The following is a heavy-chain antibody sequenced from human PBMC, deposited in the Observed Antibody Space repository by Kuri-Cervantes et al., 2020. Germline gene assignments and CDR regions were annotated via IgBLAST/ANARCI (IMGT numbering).Heavy chain of an antibody. V-gene: IGHV4-34*01. J-gene: IGHJ4*02. Sequence: GSLRLSCTVSGGSISSYYRSWIRQPPGKGLEWIGEIKHSGSTNYNPSLKRRVTISVDTSKNQFSLKQSSVTAADTAVYYFASTPPIILGYCSGGSCENLDYWGQGTLVTVSS. CDR3: ASTPPIILGYCSGGSCENLDY. CDR1: GGSISSYY. D-gene: IGHD2-15*01. CDR2: IKHSGST.